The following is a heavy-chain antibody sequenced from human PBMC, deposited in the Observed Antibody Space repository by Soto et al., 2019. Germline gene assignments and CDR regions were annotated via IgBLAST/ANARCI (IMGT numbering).Heavy chain of an antibody. V-gene: IGHV3-23*01. CDR2: ISGSGFKK. CDR1: GFIFENFG. Sequence: GGSLRLSCAASGFIFENFGMSWVRQAPGKGLEWISSISGSGFKKYYADSVKGRFAISRDNSKSTVYLELNNLSAEDTAVYHCAKNQGVELVPLATVDWFDPWGQGSVVSVSS. CDR3: AKNQGVELVPLATVDWFDP. D-gene: IGHD1-26*01. J-gene: IGHJ5*02.